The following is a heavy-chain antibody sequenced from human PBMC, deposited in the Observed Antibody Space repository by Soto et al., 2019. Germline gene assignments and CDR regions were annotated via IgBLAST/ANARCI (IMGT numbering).Heavy chain of an antibody. V-gene: IGHV3-23*01. D-gene: IGHD2-2*02. CDR3: AKDRRPRLVVPAAIDWFDP. J-gene: IGHJ5*02. Sequence: GGSLRLSCAASGFTFSSYAMSWVRPAPGQSLESVSAISGSGGSTYYADSVKGRFTISRDNSKNTLYLQMNRLRAEDTAVYYYAKDRRPRLVVPAAIDWFDPWGQGTLVTVS. CDR2: ISGSGGST. CDR1: GFTFSSYA.